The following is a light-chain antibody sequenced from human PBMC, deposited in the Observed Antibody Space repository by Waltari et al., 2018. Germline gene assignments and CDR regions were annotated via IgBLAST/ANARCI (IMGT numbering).Light chain of an antibody. CDR1: QTIAPS. CDR3: QQGSNWLIT. CDR2: DAS. Sequence: EIVLTQSPATLSLSPGEIPTLSCRASQTIAPSLTWYQQKFGQAPRLVIYDASHRATGIPARFSGSGSGTDFTLTISSLEPEDFAVYYCQQGSNWLITFGQGTRLEIK. J-gene: IGKJ5*01. V-gene: IGKV3-11*01.